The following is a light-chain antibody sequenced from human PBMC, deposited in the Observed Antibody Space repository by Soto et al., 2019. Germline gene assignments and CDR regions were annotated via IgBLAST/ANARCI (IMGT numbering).Light chain of an antibody. CDR3: AAWVDSLNGVA. CDR2: SSN. V-gene: IGLV1-44*01. CDR1: NSNIGSYT. J-gene: IGLJ2*01. Sequence: QSVLTQPPSASATPGQRVTISCFGSNSNIGSYTVNWYRQHPGTAPKLLIYSSNQRPSGVPDRFSASKSGTSASLAISGLQSADEADYYCAAWVDSLNGVAFGGGTKLTVL.